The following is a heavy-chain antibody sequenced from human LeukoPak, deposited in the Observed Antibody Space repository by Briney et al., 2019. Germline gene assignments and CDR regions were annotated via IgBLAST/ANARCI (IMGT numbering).Heavy chain of an antibody. V-gene: IGHV1-69*13. Sequence: ASVKVSCKASGGTFSSYAISWVRQAPGQGLEWMGGIIPIFGTANYAQKFQGRVTITADESTSTAYMELSSLRSEDTAVYYCARDLEGWFDHWGQGTLVTVSS. J-gene: IGHJ5*02. CDR1: GGTFSSYA. CDR3: ARDLEGWFDH. CDR2: IIPIFGTA.